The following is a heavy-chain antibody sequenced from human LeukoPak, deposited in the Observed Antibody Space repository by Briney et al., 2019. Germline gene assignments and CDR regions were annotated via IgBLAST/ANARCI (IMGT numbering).Heavy chain of an antibody. Sequence: GASVKVSCKASGYTSTSHVIHWVRKAPGPRLDWMGWIDTANGNTQNSQNFQGRVTITRDTSASTAYMELSSLRSEDTAVYYCARGVGYNYGLYYQYGMDVWGQGTTVTVSS. CDR3: ARGVGYNYGLYYQYGMDV. CDR1: GYTSTSHV. V-gene: IGHV1-3*04. J-gene: IGHJ6*02. CDR2: IDTANGNT. D-gene: IGHD5-18*01.